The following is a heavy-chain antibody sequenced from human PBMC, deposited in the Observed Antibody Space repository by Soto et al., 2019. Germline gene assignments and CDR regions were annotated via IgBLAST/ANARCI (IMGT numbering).Heavy chain of an antibody. J-gene: IGHJ6*02. V-gene: IGHV4-30-4*01. Sequence: SETLSLTCTVSGGSISSGNFYWSWIRQPPGKGLEWIGFISYGGSTYYSASLKSRFTISVDTSKNQFSLTLSFVTAADTAVYYCARPLYSYGPMDVWGQGTTVTVSS. CDR3: ARPLYSYGPMDV. D-gene: IGHD5-18*01. CDR2: ISYGGST. CDR1: GGSISSGNFY.